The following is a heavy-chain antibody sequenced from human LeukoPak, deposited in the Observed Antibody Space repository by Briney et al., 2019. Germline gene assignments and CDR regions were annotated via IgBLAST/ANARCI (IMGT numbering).Heavy chain of an antibody. D-gene: IGHD3-16*01. Sequence: GGSLRLSCAASGFTFSSYAMHWVRQAPGKGLEWVAVISYDGSNKYYADSVKGRFTISGDNSKNTLYLQMNSLRAEDTAVYYCASPENDYYFDYWGQGTLVTVSS. CDR2: ISYDGSNK. V-gene: IGHV3-30-3*01. CDR3: ASPENDYYFDY. J-gene: IGHJ4*02. CDR1: GFTFSSYA.